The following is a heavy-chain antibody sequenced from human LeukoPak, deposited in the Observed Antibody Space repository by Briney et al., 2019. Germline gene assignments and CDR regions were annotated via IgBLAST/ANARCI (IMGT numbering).Heavy chain of an antibody. V-gene: IGHV3-7*01. Sequence: GGSLRLSCEGTGFSFGIYWMSWVRQAPGKGLEWVANINEDGSEKYYVDSVKGRFTISRDNGKNALYLQMKSLRAEDTAVYYCARFTPDTAMVFDYWGQGTLVTVSS. CDR1: GFSFGIYW. CDR2: INEDGSEK. D-gene: IGHD5-18*01. CDR3: ARFTPDTAMVFDY. J-gene: IGHJ4*02.